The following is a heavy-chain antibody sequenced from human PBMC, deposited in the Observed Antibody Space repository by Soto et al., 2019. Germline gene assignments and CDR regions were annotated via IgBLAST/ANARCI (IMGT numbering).Heavy chain of an antibody. Sequence: EVQLLESGGGLVQPGGSPRLSCAASGFTFSSYAMSWVRQAPGKGLEWVSAISGSGGSTYYADSVKGRFTISRDNSKNTLYLQMNSLRAEDTAVYYCANNPPMFDWLFAHDYWGQGTLVTVSS. V-gene: IGHV3-23*01. CDR1: GFTFSSYA. CDR3: ANNPPMFDWLFAHDY. D-gene: IGHD3-9*01. CDR2: ISGSGGST. J-gene: IGHJ4*02.